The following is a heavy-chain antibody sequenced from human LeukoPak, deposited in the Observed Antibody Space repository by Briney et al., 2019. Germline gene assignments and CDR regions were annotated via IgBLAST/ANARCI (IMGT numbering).Heavy chain of an antibody. V-gene: IGHV4-59*01. J-gene: IGHJ4*02. CDR2: IYYSGST. CDR1: NDSINNYY. Sequence: SETLSLTCTVANDSINNYYWSWIRQPPGKGLEWIGYIYYSGSTNYNPSLKSRVTISLDTSENQFSLKLSSVTAADTAVYYCARKYNGYGGWIDYWVQGSLVTVSS. D-gene: IGHD5-12*01. CDR3: ARKYNGYGGWIDY.